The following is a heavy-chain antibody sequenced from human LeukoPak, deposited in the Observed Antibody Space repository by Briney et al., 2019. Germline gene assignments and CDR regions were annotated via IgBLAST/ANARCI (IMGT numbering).Heavy chain of an antibody. Sequence: SETLSLTCTVSGGSISSGGYYWSWIRQHPGKGLERIGYIYYSGSTYYNPSLKSRVTISVDTSKNQFSLKLSSVTAVDTAVYYCARTYYYGSGGGDWFDPWGQGTLVTVSS. CDR3: ARTYYYGSGGGDWFDP. D-gene: IGHD3-10*01. CDR2: IYYSGST. V-gene: IGHV4-31*03. J-gene: IGHJ5*02. CDR1: GGSISSGGYY.